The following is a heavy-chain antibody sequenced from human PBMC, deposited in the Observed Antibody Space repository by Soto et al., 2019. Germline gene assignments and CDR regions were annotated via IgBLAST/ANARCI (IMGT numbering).Heavy chain of an antibody. CDR1: GFPFTYYS. J-gene: IGHJ5*02. D-gene: IGHD3-22*01. CDR2: VSGSGGST. V-gene: IGHV3-23*01. CDR3: AKDYYDSSGYSENWFDP. Sequence: GGSMRLSCAASGFPFTYYSMNWVSQAPGKGLEWVSGVSGSGGSTYYADSVKGRFTISRDNSKNTLYLQMNSLRAEDTAVYYCAKDYYDSSGYSENWFDPWGQGTLVTVSS.